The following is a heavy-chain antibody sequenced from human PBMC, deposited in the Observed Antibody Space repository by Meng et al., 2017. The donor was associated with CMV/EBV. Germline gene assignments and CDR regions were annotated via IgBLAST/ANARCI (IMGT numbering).Heavy chain of an antibody. CDR3: ARDAQVVGATPGDY. V-gene: IGHV1-18*01. CDR1: GYTFTSYG. J-gene: IGHJ4*02. D-gene: IGHD1-26*01. CDR2: ISAYNGNT. Sequence: ASVKVSCKASGYTFTSYGISWVRQAPGQGLEWMGWISAYNGNTNYAQKLQGRVTMTTDTPTSTAYMELRSLRSDDTAVYYCARDAQVVGATPGDYWGQGTLVTVSS.